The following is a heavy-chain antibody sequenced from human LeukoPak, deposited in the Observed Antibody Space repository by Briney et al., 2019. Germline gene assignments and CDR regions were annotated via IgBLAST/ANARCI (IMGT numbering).Heavy chain of an antibody. CDR2: IWYDGSNK. CDR3: ATVFYGSGSYPDY. V-gene: IGHV3-33*01. J-gene: IGHJ4*02. CDR1: GFTFSRYG. Sequence: GSLRLSCAASGFTFSRYGMHWVRQAPGKGLEWVAVIWYDGSNKYYADSVKGRFTISRDNSKNTLYLQMNSLRAEDTAVYYCATVFYGSGSYPDYWGQGTLVTVSS. D-gene: IGHD3-10*01.